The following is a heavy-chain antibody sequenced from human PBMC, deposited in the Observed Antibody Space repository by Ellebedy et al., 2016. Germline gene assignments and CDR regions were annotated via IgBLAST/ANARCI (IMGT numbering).Heavy chain of an antibody. CDR3: ARGRGITGTTWFDP. D-gene: IGHD1-7*01. J-gene: IGHJ5*02. Sequence: SETLSLTXAVSGASISSGGYSWSWIRQPPGKGLEWIGYIYHSGSTYYNPSLSSRVTISVDTSKNQFSLNLNSVTAADTAMYYCARGRGITGTTWFDPWGQGTLVTVSS. CDR1: GASISSGGYS. CDR2: IYHSGST. V-gene: IGHV4-30-2*01.